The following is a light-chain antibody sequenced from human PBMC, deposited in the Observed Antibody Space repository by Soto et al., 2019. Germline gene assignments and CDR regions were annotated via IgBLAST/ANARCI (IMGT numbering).Light chain of an antibody. J-gene: IGKJ2*01. CDR2: AAS. Sequence: ETVLTQSPGTLSLSPGESATLSCRASQSISSNYLAWYQQKPGQAPRLVIYAASIRATGIPDRFSGSGSGTDFTLTSSRLEAEDFAVYYCQRFSTSPSLYTFGQGTKLEIK. V-gene: IGKV3-20*01. CDR3: QRFSTSPSLYT. CDR1: QSISSNY.